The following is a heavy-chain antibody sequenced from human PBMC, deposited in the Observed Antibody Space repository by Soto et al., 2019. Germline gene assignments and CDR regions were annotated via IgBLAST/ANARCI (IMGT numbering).Heavy chain of an antibody. CDR2: LYYNVGT. J-gene: IGHJ4*02. Sequence: SETLSLTCTVSGSSISSSGYYWGWIRQPPGRGLEWIGSLYYNVGTYYNPSLKSRVTISADTSANQFSLMMNSVTAADTAIYYCARLPSRHRVDYWGQGTLVTVSS. D-gene: IGHD3-10*01. CDR3: ARLPSRHRVDY. V-gene: IGHV4-39*01. CDR1: GSSISSSGYY.